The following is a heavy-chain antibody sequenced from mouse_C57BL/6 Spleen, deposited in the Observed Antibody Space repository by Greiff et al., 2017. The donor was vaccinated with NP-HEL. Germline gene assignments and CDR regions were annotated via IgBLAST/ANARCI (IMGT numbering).Heavy chain of an antibody. CDR2: IYPRSGNT. CDR3: ARWGAYYYGSSYEFAY. J-gene: IGHJ3*01. D-gene: IGHD1-1*01. Sequence: VQLQQSGAELARPGASVKLSCKASGYTFTSYGISWVKQRTGQGLEWIGEIYPRSGNTYYNEKFKGKATLTADKSSSTAYMELRSLTSEDSAVYFCARWGAYYYGSSYEFAYWGQGTLVTVSA. CDR1: GYTFTSYG. V-gene: IGHV1-81*01.